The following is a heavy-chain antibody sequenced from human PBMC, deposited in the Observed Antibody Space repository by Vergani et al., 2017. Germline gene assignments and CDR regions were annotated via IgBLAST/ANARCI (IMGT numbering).Heavy chain of an antibody. V-gene: IGHV3-23*04. CDR2: IGNGGDSA. Sequence: EVQLVESGGGLVQPGESLRLSCAASGFTFSSYAMRWVRQAPGKGLEWVSAIGNGGDSAFYRDSVKGRFTISRDNSKNTLYLQVNSLRAEDTAVYFCARTFGRTGSGGFDIWGQGTMVTVSS. D-gene: IGHD2/OR15-2a*01. CDR1: GFTFSSYA. J-gene: IGHJ3*02. CDR3: ARTFGRTGSGGFDI.